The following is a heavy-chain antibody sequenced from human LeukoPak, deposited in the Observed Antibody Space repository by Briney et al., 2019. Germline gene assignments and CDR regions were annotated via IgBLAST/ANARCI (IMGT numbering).Heavy chain of an antibody. CDR1: GFTFSTYA. CDR3: ARDVSENYRVWGSYRSDS. V-gene: IGHV3-23*01. D-gene: IGHD3-16*02. Sequence: PGGSLRLSCETSGFTFSTYAISCVRQAPRKGLEWVSSVTVSGGTTYYADSVKGRFTISRDHSENTLYLQMNSLRAEDTAVYFCARDVSENYRVWGSYRSDSWGQGTLVTVSS. J-gene: IGHJ4*02. CDR2: VTVSGGTT.